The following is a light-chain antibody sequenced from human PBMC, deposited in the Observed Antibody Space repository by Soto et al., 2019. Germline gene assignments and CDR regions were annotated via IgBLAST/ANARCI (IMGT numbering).Light chain of an antibody. J-gene: IGKJ5*01. Sequence: DIQMTQSPSSLSASVGDRLSITCRASQSISSYLNWYQQKPGKAPKLLIYAASSLQSGVPSRFSGSGSGTHFTISISSLQPEDFATYYFQQSYSTPEITFGQGTRLESK. V-gene: IGKV1-39*01. CDR2: AAS. CDR1: QSISSY. CDR3: QQSYSTPEIT.